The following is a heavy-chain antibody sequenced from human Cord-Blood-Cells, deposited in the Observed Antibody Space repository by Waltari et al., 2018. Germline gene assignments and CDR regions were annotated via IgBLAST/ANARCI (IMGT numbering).Heavy chain of an antibody. V-gene: IGHV1-24*01. CDR3: ATNSRAYCGGDCYLDFYFDY. Sequence: QVQLVQSGAEVKKPGASVKVSCKVSGYTLTELSMHWVRQAPGKGLEWMGGVDPEDGETIYAQKFQCRVTMTEDTSTDTAYMELSSLRSEDTAVYYCATNSRAYCGGDCYLDFYFDYWGQGTLVTVSS. CDR1: GYTLTELS. J-gene: IGHJ4*02. CDR2: VDPEDGET. D-gene: IGHD2-21*01.